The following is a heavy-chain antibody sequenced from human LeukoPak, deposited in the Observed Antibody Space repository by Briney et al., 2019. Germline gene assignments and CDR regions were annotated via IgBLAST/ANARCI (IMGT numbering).Heavy chain of an antibody. D-gene: IGHD4-4*01. Sequence: PGGSLRLSCAVSGFTFSSYGMHWVRQAPGKGLEWVVVIWYDGSNKNYADSVKGRFTISRDNSKNTLYLQMNSLRAEDTAVYYCARVADYSNSAHADYWGQGTLVTVSS. V-gene: IGHV3-33*01. CDR3: ARVADYSNSAHADY. J-gene: IGHJ4*02. CDR2: IWYDGSNK. CDR1: GFTFSSYG.